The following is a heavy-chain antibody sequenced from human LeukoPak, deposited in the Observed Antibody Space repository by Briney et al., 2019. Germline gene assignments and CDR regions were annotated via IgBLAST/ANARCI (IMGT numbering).Heavy chain of an antibody. CDR3: ARHENWGSSKGDSFHI. D-gene: IGHD7-27*01. V-gene: IGHV4-59*08. Sequence: SETLSLTCIVSGGSLSSYYWIWIRQPPGKGLEGIGYVHYTGTTNYNPSLKSRVTISVDTSKNQFSLKLSSVTAADTAVYYCARHENWGSSKGDSFHIWGQGKMVTVPS. J-gene: IGHJ3*02. CDR2: VHYTGTT. CDR1: GGSLSSYY.